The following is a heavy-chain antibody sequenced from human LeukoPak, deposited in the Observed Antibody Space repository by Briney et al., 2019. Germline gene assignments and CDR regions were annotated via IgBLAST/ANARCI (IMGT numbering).Heavy chain of an antibody. CDR2: IRAGGGST. CDR3: ARYRSVTTGKRFFDY. Sequence: GGSLRLSCAASGFTFSSYAMSWVRQAPGKGLEWVSGIRAGGGSTFYADSVKGRFTISRDNAKNSLYLQMNSLRAEDTAVYYCARYRSVTTGKRFFDYWGQGTLVTVSS. V-gene: IGHV3-23*01. J-gene: IGHJ4*02. D-gene: IGHD4-17*01. CDR1: GFTFSSYA.